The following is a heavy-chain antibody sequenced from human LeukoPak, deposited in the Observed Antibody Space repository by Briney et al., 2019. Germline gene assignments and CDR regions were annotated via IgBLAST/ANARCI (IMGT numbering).Heavy chain of an antibody. V-gene: IGHV4-59*01. D-gene: IGHD1-26*01. J-gene: IGHJ4*02. Sequence: SETLSLTCIVSGGSMSNYYWSWVRQPPGKGLEWIGCVHYSGSTKYNPSLKSRVTISIDTSKNQFSLEVTSVTAADTAVYFRARGINVGATSFWGQGARVTVSS. CDR3: ARGINVGATSF. CDR1: GGSMSNYY. CDR2: VHYSGST.